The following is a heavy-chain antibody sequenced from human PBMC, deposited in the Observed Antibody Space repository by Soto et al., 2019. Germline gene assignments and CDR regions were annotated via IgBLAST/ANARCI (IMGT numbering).Heavy chain of an antibody. V-gene: IGHV4-4*07. D-gene: IGHD3-22*01. CDR1: GGSISNYY. J-gene: IGHJ5*01. CDR2: VFSTGTT. CDR3: ARQYSSGAGWFDS. Sequence: SETLSLTCTVSGGSISNYYCSWSRQPAGKGLEWIGRVFSTGTTNYNPSLRTRVTMSVDTSKKQFSLRLRSVTAADTAVYYCARQYSSGAGWFDSWGQGTLVTVSS.